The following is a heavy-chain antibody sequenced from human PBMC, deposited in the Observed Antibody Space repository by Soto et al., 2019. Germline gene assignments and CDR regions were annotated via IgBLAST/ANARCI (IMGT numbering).Heavy chain of an antibody. CDR2: IIPIFGTA. J-gene: IGHJ4*02. CDR1: GGTFSSYA. CDR3: ADLGDGSGYLDLTG. D-gene: IGHD3-22*01. Sequence: QVQLVQSGAEVKKPGSSVKVSCKASGGTFSSYAISWVQQAPGQGLEWMGGIIPIFGTANYAQKFKGRVTITADESTSTAYMELSSLRSEDTVVYYCADLGDGSGYLDLTGWGQGTLVTVSS. V-gene: IGHV1-69*01.